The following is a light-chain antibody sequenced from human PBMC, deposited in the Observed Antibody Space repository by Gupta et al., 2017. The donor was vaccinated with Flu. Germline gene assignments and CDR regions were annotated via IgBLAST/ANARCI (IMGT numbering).Light chain of an antibody. Sequence: EIVLTQSPDTLSLSPGERATLSCRASQSFSSSYLAWYQQKPGQAPRLLIYGASSRATGIPDRFSGSGSGTDFTLTSSRLEPEDFAVYYCQQYGSSPPVTFGQGTRLDIK. CDR3: QQYGSSPPVT. V-gene: IGKV3-20*01. CDR2: GAS. J-gene: IGKJ5*01. CDR1: QSFSSSY.